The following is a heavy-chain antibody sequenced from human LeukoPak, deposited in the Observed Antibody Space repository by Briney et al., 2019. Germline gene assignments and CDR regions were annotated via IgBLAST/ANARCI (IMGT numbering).Heavy chain of an antibody. CDR1: GDSVSSNSAA. CDR3: ARGPRAILTGYYQHYYYYYGMDV. J-gene: IGHJ6*04. D-gene: IGHD3-9*01. CDR2: TYYRSKWYN. Sequence: SQTLPLTCAISGDSVSSNSAAWNWIRQSPSRGLEWLGRTYYRSKWYNDYAVSVKSRITINPDTSKNQFSLQLNSVTPEDTAVYYCARGPRAILTGYYQHYYYYYGMDVWGKGTTVTVSS. V-gene: IGHV6-1*01.